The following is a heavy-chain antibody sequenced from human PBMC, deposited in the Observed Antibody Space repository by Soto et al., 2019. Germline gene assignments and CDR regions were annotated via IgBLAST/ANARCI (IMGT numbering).Heavy chain of an antibody. V-gene: IGHV3-30*03. CDR1: GFTVSTYG. D-gene: IGHD2-8*02. Sequence: QVQLVESGGGVVQPGRSLRLSCAVSGFTVSTYGMHWVRHAPGKGLEWVAVISRDGGTKYYADSVKGRFTISRDNSRNTLFLEMNSLRGADVAVYYCTGEVASGYWGQGTLVTVSS. CDR3: TGEVASGY. J-gene: IGHJ4*02. CDR2: ISRDGGTK.